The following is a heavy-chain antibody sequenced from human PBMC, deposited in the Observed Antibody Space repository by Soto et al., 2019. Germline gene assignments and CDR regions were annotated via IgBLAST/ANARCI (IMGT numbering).Heavy chain of an antibody. V-gene: IGHV4-59*01. J-gene: IGHJ4*02. CDR2: IYYSGST. Sequence: SETLSLTCTVSGGSSSGYYWSWIRQPPGQGLEWIGDIYYSGSTNYNPSPKSRFTISVDTSKNQFSLKLSSLTAADTVVFCCARWGGYPGSGDYCGQGTLGAVSS. CDR3: ARWGGYPGSGDY. D-gene: IGHD3-10*01. CDR1: GGSSSGYY.